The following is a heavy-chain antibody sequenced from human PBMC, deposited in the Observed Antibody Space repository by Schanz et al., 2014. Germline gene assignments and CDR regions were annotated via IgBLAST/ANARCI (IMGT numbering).Heavy chain of an antibody. CDR1: RSTFSSYT. CDR2: ISAYNGNT. J-gene: IGHJ4*02. CDR3: ASSGACYSSSWDVDY. Sequence: QVQLVQSGAEVKKPGSSVKVSCKASRSTFSSYTISWVRQAPGQGLEWMGWISAYNGNTNYAQKLQGRVTMTTDTSTSTAYMELRSLRSDDTAVYYCASSGACYSSSWDVDYWGQGTLVTVSS. D-gene: IGHD6-13*01. V-gene: IGHV1-18*01.